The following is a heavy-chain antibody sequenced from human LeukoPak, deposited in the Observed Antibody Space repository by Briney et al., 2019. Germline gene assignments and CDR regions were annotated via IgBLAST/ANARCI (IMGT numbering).Heavy chain of an antibody. CDR1: GFTFSSYW. CDR2: IKQDGSEK. CDR3: ARSSAAAFY. Sequence: GGSLRLSCAASGFTFSSYWMSWVRQAPGKGLEWVANIKQDGSEKHYVDSVRGRFTISRDNAKNSLYLQMNSLRAEDTAVCYCARSSAAAFYWGQGTLVTVSS. V-gene: IGHV3-7*01. J-gene: IGHJ4*02. D-gene: IGHD6-13*01.